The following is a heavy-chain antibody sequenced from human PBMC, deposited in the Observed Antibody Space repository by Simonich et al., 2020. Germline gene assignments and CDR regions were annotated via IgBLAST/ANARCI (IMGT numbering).Heavy chain of an antibody. Sequence: EVQLVESGGGLVKPGGSLRLSCAASGFTFSSYSMNCVRQAPGKGRESVSSISISSSYIYDADSVNGRITNSRDNAKNSLYLQMTSLRAEDTAVYYCARDRGTGVPMDYWGQGTLVTVSS. J-gene: IGHJ4*02. CDR3: ARDRGTGVPMDY. D-gene: IGHD7-27*01. CDR2: ISISSSYI. V-gene: IGHV3-21*01. CDR1: GFTFSSYS.